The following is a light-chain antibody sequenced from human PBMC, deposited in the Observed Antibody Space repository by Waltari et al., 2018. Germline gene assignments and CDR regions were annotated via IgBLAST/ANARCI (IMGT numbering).Light chain of an antibody. J-gene: IGLJ3*02. V-gene: IGLV1-44*01. CDR3: AAWDDRLNGIL. CDR1: STNIGVNP. CDR2: NNN. Sequence: QSVMTQPPSVSGPPGQRVTIYCAWSSTNIGVNPVNWYQQVPGTAPKGLIYNNNERPSGVPDRFSGSTSGTSASLAISGLQSEDEAEYYCAAWDDRLNGILFGGGTKLTVL.